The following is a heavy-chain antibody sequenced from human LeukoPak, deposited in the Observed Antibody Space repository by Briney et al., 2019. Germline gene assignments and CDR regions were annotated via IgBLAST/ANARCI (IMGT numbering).Heavy chain of an antibody. J-gene: IGHJ6*02. V-gene: IGHV3-30*18. CDR1: GFTFSSYG. CDR2: ISYDGSNK. Sequence: GGSLRLSCAASGFTFSSYGMHWVRQAPGKGLEWVAVISYDGSNKYYADSVKGRFTISRDNSKNTLYLQMNSLRAEDTAVYYCAKDSVVIPLTYCYYYGMDVWGQGTTVTVSS. D-gene: IGHD3-22*01. CDR3: AKDSVVIPLTYCYYYGMDV.